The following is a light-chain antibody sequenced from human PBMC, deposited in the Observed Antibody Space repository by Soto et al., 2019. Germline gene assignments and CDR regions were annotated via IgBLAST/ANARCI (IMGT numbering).Light chain of an antibody. CDR1: QSISDS. J-gene: IGKJ4*01. V-gene: IGKV1-39*01. CDR3: QQSFSFPAT. CDR2: AAS. Sequence: DIQMTQSPSSLSASVGDRVTITCRASQSISDSLNWYQHKPGTAPKLLIYAASSLQSGVPSRFSGGGSGTDFTLTISSLQPEDFVTYFCQQSFSFPATFGGGTRWIS.